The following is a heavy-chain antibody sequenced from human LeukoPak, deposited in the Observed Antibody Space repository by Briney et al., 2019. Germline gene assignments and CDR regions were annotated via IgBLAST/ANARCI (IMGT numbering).Heavy chain of an antibody. D-gene: IGHD3-16*01. Sequence: ASVKVSCKASGYTFTTYGISWVRQAPGQGLEWMGWISPYNGKTNFAQNVQGRVTMTTDTSTSTAYMELRSLRSDDTAVYYCARDSGLIQGVDIWGQGTTVTVSS. CDR1: GYTFTTYG. CDR3: ARDSGLIQGVDI. CDR2: ISPYNGKT. J-gene: IGHJ3*02. V-gene: IGHV1-18*01.